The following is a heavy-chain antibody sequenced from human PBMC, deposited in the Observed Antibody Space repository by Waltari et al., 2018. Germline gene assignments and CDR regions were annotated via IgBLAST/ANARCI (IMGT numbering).Heavy chain of an antibody. CDR3: ARDGLWFGLKGGMDV. D-gene: IGHD3-10*01. J-gene: IGHJ6*02. V-gene: IGHV3-66*02. CDR2: IYSGGST. CDR1: GFTVSSNY. Sequence: EVQLVESGGGLVQPGGSLRLSCAASGFTVSSNYMSWVRQAPGKGRDWVSVIYSGGSTYYADAVKGRFTISRDNSKNTLYLQMNSLRAEDTAVYYCARDGLWFGLKGGMDVWGQGTTVTVSS.